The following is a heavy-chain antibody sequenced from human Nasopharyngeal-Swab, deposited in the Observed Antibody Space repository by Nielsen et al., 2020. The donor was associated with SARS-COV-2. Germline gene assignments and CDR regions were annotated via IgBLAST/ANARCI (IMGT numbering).Heavy chain of an antibody. CDR2: IYYSGST. Sequence: WIRQPPGKGLEWIGYIYYSGSTNYNPPLKSRVTISVDTSKNQFSLKLSSVTAADTAVYYCARDLNPNSSGWLPYYYYYGMDVWGQGTTVTVSS. V-gene: IGHV4-59*01. J-gene: IGHJ6*02. CDR3: ARDLNPNSSGWLPYYYYYGMDV. D-gene: IGHD6-19*01.